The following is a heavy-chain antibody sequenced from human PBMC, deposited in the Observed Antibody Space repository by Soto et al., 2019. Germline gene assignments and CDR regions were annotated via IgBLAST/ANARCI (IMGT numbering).Heavy chain of an antibody. J-gene: IGHJ4*02. Sequence: SETLSLTCTVSGASISSSYWSWIRQSPERGLEWIAYVYHTGATNYNPSLKSRVTISLDTSKGQLSLNLTSLTTADTAVYFCARGGNRYSNVASGVGGFDFWGQGSLVTVSS. CDR2: VYHTGAT. V-gene: IGHV4-59*01. D-gene: IGHD5-12*01. CDR1: GASISSSY. CDR3: ARGGNRYSNVASGVGGFDF.